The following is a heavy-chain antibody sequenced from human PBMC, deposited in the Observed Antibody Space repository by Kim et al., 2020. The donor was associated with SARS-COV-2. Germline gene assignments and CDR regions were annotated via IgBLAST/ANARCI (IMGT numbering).Heavy chain of an antibody. CDR1: GFTFDDYT. Sequence: GGSLRLSCAASGFTFDDYTMHWVRQAPGKGLEWVSLISWDGGSTYYADSVKGRFTISRDNSKNSLYLQMNSLRTEDTALYYCAKDRGSYYYYYYGMDVWGQGTTVTVSS. V-gene: IGHV3-43*01. J-gene: IGHJ6*02. D-gene: IGHD1-26*01. CDR3: AKDRGSYYYYYYGMDV. CDR2: ISWDGGST.